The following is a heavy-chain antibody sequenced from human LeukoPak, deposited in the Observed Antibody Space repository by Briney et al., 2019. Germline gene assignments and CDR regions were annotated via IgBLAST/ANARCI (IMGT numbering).Heavy chain of an antibody. CDR3: ARAPYSRSPYNFDY. V-gene: IGHV4-61*01. CDR1: RGSISSGFYY. J-gene: IGHJ4*02. D-gene: IGHD6-6*01. CDR2: NYYSGYT. Sequence: PSETLSLTCTVSRGSISSGFYYWGWIRQPPGKGLEWIGYNYYSGYTNYNPSLKSRVTISVDTSKNQFSLKVSSVTAADTAVYYCARAPYSRSPYNFDYWGQGTLVTVSS.